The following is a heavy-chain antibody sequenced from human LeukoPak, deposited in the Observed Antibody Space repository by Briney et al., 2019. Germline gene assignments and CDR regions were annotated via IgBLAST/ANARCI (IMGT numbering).Heavy chain of an antibody. D-gene: IGHD3-9*01. Sequence: PGGSLRLSCAASGFTFSSYSMNWVRQAPGKGLEWVSSIRSSASYINYADSVKGRFTISRDNAKNSLYLQMNSLRAEDTAVYYCARGQFRYFDWFIEDYFDYWGQGTLVTVSS. CDR1: GFTFSSYS. CDR3: ARGQFRYFDWFIEDYFDY. J-gene: IGHJ4*02. CDR2: IRSSASYI. V-gene: IGHV3-21*04.